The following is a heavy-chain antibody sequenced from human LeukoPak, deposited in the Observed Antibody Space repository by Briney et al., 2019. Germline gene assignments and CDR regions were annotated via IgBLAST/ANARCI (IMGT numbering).Heavy chain of an antibody. V-gene: IGHV6-1*01. Sequence: SQTLSLTCAISGDIVSANGAAWNWIRQSPSRGLEWLGRTYYGSKWYNDYAVSVKSRITINPDTSKNQFSLQLNSVTPEDTAVYYCARVPYYDFQADAFDIWGQGTMVTVSS. D-gene: IGHD3-3*01. CDR2: TYYGSKWYN. J-gene: IGHJ3*02. CDR3: ARVPYYDFQADAFDI. CDR1: GDIVSANGAA.